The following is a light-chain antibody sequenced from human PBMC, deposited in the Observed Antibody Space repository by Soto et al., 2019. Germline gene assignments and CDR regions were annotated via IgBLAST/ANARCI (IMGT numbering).Light chain of an antibody. CDR2: EVS. CDR1: SSDVGGYNY. J-gene: IGLJ2*01. Sequence: QSALTQPASVSGSPGQSITISCTGTSSDVGGYNYVSWYQQHPGKAPKLMIYEVSNRPSEVSTRFSGSKSGNTASLTISGLQAEDEADYYCSSYTSSSTLVFGGGTKLTVL. V-gene: IGLV2-14*01. CDR3: SSYTSSSTLV.